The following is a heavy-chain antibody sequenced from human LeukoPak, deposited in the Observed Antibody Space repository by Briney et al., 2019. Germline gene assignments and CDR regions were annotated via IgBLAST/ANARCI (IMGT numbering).Heavy chain of an antibody. Sequence: PGGSLRLSCAASASTFSLSWMHWFRQPPGKGLEWVSRITNDGSLTSYADSVKGRFTVSRDNAKKTLYLEMHSLRVDDTAVYYCATDWFFTPDHWGQGTLVTVSS. D-gene: IGHD3-10*01. CDR1: ASTFSLSW. CDR2: ITNDGSLT. CDR3: ATDWFFTPDH. V-gene: IGHV3-74*01. J-gene: IGHJ4*02.